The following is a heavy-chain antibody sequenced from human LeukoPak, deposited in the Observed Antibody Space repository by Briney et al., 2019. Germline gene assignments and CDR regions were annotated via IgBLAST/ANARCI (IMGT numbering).Heavy chain of an antibody. Sequence: PGRSLRLSCAASGFTFSSYAMHWVRQAPGKGLEWVAVISYDGSNKYYADSVRGRFTISRDNSKNTLYLQMNSLRAEDTAVYYCAKDLSSSYYYYYYMDVWGKGTTVTISS. V-gene: IGHV3-30*04. CDR2: ISYDGSNK. J-gene: IGHJ6*03. CDR3: AKDLSSSYYYYYYMDV. D-gene: IGHD2/OR15-2a*01. CDR1: GFTFSSYA.